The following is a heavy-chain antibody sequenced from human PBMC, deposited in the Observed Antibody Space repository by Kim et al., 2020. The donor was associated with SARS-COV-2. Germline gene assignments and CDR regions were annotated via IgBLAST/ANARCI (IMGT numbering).Heavy chain of an antibody. J-gene: IGHJ4*02. V-gene: IGHV3-15*01. CDR3: STDKWLVPEY. D-gene: IGHD6-19*01. CDR1: GFPFTIAW. Sequence: GGSLRLSCATSGFPFTIAWLSWVRQAPGKGLEWLGRIRSKADGGAIEYAASVKGRFTIARDDLKNMLYLQMNSLKTEDTGVYYCSTDKWLVPEYWGQGTLVTVSS. CDR2: IRSKADGGAI.